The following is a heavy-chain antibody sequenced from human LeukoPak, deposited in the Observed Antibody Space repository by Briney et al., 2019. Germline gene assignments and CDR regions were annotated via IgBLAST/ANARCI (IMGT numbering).Heavy chain of an antibody. CDR3: ARATYYDFWSGYTLPQSGGAYYYYYYMDV. D-gene: IGHD3-3*01. V-gene: IGHV4-59*01. CDR1: GGSISSYY. CDR2: IYYSGST. Sequence: SETLSLTCTVSGGSISSYYWSWIRQPPGKGLEWIGYIYYSGSTNYNPSLKSRVTISVDTSKNQFSLKLSSVTAADTAVYSCARATYYDFWSGYTLPQSGGAYYYYYYMDVWGKGTTVTVSS. J-gene: IGHJ6*03.